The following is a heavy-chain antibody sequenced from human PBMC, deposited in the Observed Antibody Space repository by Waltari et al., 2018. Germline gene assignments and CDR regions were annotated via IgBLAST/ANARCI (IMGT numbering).Heavy chain of an antibody. CDR1: GFTFSSYV. V-gene: IGHV3-23*01. CDR2: IGSSGDT. Sequence: EVQLLESGGRLVQPGGSLRLSCAAPGFTFSSYVLIWVRQAPGKGLEWVSSIGSSGDTYYAGSVKGRFTISRDNSKNTLYLQMNSLRAEDTALYYCARGSKDSGRDVWGQGTTVTVSS. CDR3: ARGSKDSGRDV. D-gene: IGHD1-26*01. J-gene: IGHJ6*02.